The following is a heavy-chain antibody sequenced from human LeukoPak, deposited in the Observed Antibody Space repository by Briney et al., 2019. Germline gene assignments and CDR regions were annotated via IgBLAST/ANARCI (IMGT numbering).Heavy chain of an antibody. CDR3: ARGNNYGSFNDF. D-gene: IGHD3-10*01. CDR2: IYSSGST. CDR1: GGSINNYY. Sequence: PSETLSLTCTVSGGSINNYYWSWIRQAAGKGLEWIGRIYSSGSTKTNPSLESRVTMSVDMSKNQFSLRLSSVTAADTAVYYCARGNNYGSFNDFWGQGTLVTVSS. J-gene: IGHJ4*02. V-gene: IGHV4-4*07.